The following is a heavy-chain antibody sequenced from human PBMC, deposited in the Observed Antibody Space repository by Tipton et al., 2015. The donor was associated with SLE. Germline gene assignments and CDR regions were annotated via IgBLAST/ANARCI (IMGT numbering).Heavy chain of an antibody. CDR2: ISWNSGSI. J-gene: IGHJ4*02. CDR1: GFTFSNAW. D-gene: IGHD3-16*01. Sequence: SLRLSCAASGFTFSNAWMSWVRQAPGKGLEWVSGISWNSGSIGYADSVKGRFTISRDNAKNSLYLQMNSLRAEDTALYYCAKALRSGGTFDYWGQGTLVTVSS. CDR3: AKALRSGGTFDY. V-gene: IGHV3-9*01.